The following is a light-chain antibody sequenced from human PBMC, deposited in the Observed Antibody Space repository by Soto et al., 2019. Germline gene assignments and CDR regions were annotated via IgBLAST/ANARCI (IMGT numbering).Light chain of an antibody. CDR3: SSYAGTYTYV. V-gene: IGLV2-11*01. J-gene: IGLJ1*01. CDR1: SSDVGGYNY. CDR2: DVS. Sequence: QSVLTQPPSVSGSPGQSVTISCTGTSSDVGGYNYVSWYQQHPGKAPKLLIYDVSKRPSGVPDRFSGSKSGNTASLTISGLQAEDEADYYCSSYAGTYTYVFGTGTKLTVL.